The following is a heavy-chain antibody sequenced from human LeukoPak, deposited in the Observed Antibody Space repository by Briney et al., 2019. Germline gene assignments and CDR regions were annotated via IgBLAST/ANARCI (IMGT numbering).Heavy chain of an antibody. CDR3: AKVLVAATGYLYYGMDV. V-gene: IGHV3-30*18. J-gene: IGHJ6*02. CDR2: ISHDGSKK. Sequence: PGGSLRLSCAASGFTFSSYGMHWVHQVPGKGLEWVAIISHDGSKKYYADSVKGRFTISRDNSQNTLYVEMNSLRAEDTAVYYCAKVLVAATGYLYYGMDVWGQGTTVTVSS. D-gene: IGHD2-15*01. CDR1: GFTFSSYG.